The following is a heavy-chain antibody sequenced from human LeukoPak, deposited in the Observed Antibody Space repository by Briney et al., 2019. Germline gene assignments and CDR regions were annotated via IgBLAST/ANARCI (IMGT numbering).Heavy chain of an antibody. J-gene: IGHJ3*02. CDR2: IWYDGSNK. CDR1: GFTFSSYG. V-gene: IGHV3-33*01. CDR3: ARDEGRYFDWFDAFDI. D-gene: IGHD3-9*01. Sequence: GGSLRLSCAASGFTFSSYGMHWVRQAPGKGLEWVAVIWYDGSNKYYADSVKGRFTISRDNSKNTLYLQMNSLRAEDTAVYYCARDEGRYFDWFDAFDIWGQGTMVTVSS.